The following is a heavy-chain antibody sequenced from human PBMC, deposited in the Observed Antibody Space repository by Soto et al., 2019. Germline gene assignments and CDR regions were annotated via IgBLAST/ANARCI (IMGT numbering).Heavy chain of an antibody. CDR3: AKGKWTGDIDWFHP. CDR2: LIGGHYGT. V-gene: IGHV3-20*04. J-gene: IGHJ5*02. CDR1: GFTLQDYA. D-gene: IGHD3-10*01. Sequence: AGGSLRLSCTASGFTLQDYAMAWVRQAPGKGLEWVSTLIGGHYGTAYSYSVKGRFTVSRDNSKNCLYLQMNSLGVEDTAMYFCAKGKWTGDIDWFHPWGQGSLVTVSS.